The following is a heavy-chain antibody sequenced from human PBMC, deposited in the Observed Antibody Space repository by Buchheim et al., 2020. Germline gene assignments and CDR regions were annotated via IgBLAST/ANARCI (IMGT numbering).Heavy chain of an antibody. D-gene: IGHD3-16*02. J-gene: IGHJ4*02. CDR3: ARDSEDYVWGSYRLDY. V-gene: IGHV3-30*01. CDR2: ISYDGSNE. Sequence: QEQLVESGGGVVQPGRSLRPSCATSGFTFSSFAMHWVRQAPGKGLEWVAVISYDGSNEYYADSVKGRFTIFRDNSKNTLYLQMNSLKTEDTAVYYCARDSEDYVWGSYRLDYWGQGTL. CDR1: GFTFSSFA.